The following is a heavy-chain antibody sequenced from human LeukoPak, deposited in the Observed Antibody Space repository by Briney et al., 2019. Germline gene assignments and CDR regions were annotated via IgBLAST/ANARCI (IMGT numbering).Heavy chain of an antibody. J-gene: IGHJ5*02. CDR1: GFTFDDYG. V-gene: IGHV3-20*04. Sequence: GRSLRPSCAASGFTFDDYGMSSVRQAPKEGPGRVSSINSKGGSTGYVESVKSRFSLSRDNAKNSLYLQMNSLRAEDTALYYCARVQDCSSISCHYSWFDPWGQGTLVTVSS. D-gene: IGHD2-2*01. CDR2: INSKGGST. CDR3: ARVQDCSSISCHYSWFDP.